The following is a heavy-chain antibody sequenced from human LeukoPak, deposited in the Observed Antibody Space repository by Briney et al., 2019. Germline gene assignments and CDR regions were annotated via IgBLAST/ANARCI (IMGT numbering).Heavy chain of an antibody. CDR2: IKGDGSEK. CDR1: GSTFSAYW. V-gene: IGHV3-7*01. CDR3: ASLAAYYYGSGSSD. Sequence: PGGSLRLSCAASGSTFSAYWMSWVRQAPGKGLEWVANIKGDGSEKYYVDSVKGRFTISRDNAKNSVYLQMNSLRAEDTAVYFCASLAAYYYGSGSSDWGQGTLVTVSS. J-gene: IGHJ1*01. D-gene: IGHD3-10*01.